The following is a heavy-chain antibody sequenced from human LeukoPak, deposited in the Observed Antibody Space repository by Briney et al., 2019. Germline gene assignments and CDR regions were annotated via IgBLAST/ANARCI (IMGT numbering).Heavy chain of an antibody. Sequence: GGSLRLSCAASGFTFSSYSMNWVRQAPGKGLEWVSSISSSSSYIYYADSVKGRFTISRDNSKNTLYLQMNSLRAEDTAVYYCAKDSSDSSAYYFDYWGQGTLVTVSS. CDR2: ISSSSSYI. D-gene: IGHD3-22*01. CDR1: GFTFSSYS. J-gene: IGHJ4*02. CDR3: AKDSSDSSAYYFDY. V-gene: IGHV3-21*01.